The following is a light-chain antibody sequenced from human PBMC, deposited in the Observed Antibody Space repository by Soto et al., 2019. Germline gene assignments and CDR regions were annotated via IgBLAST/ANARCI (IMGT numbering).Light chain of an antibody. CDR1: QSVSIN. J-gene: IGKJ1*01. Sequence: EVVMTQSPATLSVSPGERATLSCRASQSVSINLAWYQQKPGQAPRLLIFGASTRATGIPARFSGSGSGTEFTLTISSLQSEDFAVYYCHQYNNWPPWTFGQGNKVEIK. CDR3: HQYNNWPPWT. CDR2: GAS. V-gene: IGKV3-15*01.